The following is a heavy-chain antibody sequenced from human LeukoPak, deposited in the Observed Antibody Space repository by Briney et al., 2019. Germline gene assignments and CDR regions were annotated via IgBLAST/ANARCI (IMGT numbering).Heavy chain of an antibody. CDR2: ITGSGATT. J-gene: IGHJ4*02. CDR3: AKTTAGYSSGRYPGWPIDY. CDR1: GFTFSTFG. D-gene: IGHD6-19*01. Sequence: GGSLRLSCAASGFTFSTFGMSWVRRAPGKGPEWVSGITGSGATTYYADSVKGRFTISRDNSQNTLYLQMNTLRAEDTAVYYCAKTTAGYSSGRYPGWPIDYWGQGTLVTVSS. V-gene: IGHV3-23*01.